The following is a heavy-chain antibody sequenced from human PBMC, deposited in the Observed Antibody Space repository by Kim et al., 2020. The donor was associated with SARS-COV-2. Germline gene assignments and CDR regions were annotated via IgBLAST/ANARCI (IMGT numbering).Heavy chain of an antibody. J-gene: IGHJ5*02. D-gene: IGHD3-10*01. V-gene: IGHV3-23*01. Sequence: ADSVKGRSTISGDNSKNTLYLKMNSQRAEDTAVYYCAKDYYGAGANWFDPWGQGTLVTVSS. CDR3: AKDYYGAGANWFDP.